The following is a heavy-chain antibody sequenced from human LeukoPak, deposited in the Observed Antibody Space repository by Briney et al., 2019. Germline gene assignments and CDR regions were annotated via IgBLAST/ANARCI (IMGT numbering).Heavy chain of an antibody. CDR2: FSGSGDRT. CDR1: GFTFSDYA. V-gene: IGHV3-23*01. Sequence: PGGSLRLSCTASGFTFSDYAMTWVRLAPGKGLEWVSSFSGSGDRTYYADSVKGRFTISRDNSKNTLYLQMNSLRAEDTAVYYCAKGTRDGCPFDPWGQGTLVTVSS. D-gene: IGHD3-10*01. CDR3: AKGTRDGCPFDP. J-gene: IGHJ5*02.